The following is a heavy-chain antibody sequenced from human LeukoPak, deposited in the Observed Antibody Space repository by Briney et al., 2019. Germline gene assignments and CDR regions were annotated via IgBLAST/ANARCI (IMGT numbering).Heavy chain of an antibody. CDR1: GFTFSSYA. CDR2: ISGSGGST. CDR3: AKANIRSITIYSFYMDV. Sequence: GGSLRLSCAASGFTFSSYAMSWVRQAPGKGLEWVSTISGSGGSTYYVDSVKGRFTISRDNSKNTLYLQVNSLRAEDTAVYYCAKANIRSITIYSFYMDVWGKGTTVTVSS. V-gene: IGHV3-23*01. J-gene: IGHJ6*03. D-gene: IGHD3-9*01.